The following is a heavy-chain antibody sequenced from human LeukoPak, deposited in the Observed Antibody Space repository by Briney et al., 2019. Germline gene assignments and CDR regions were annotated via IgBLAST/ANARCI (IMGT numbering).Heavy chain of an antibody. CDR1: GYSFTSYW. Sequence: GESLKISCKGSGYSFTSYWIGWVRQMPGKGLEWMGIIYPGDSDTRYSPSFQGQVTISADKSISTAYLQWSSLKASDTAMYYCARLGITGTVYNWFDPWGQGTLVTASS. V-gene: IGHV5-51*01. CDR3: ARLGITGTVYNWFDP. CDR2: IYPGDSDT. D-gene: IGHD1-7*01. J-gene: IGHJ5*02.